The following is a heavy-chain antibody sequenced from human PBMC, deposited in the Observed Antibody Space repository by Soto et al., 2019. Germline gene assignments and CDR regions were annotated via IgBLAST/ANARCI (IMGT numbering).Heavy chain of an antibody. V-gene: IGHV1-24*01. Sequence: QVQLVQSGAEVKKPGASVKVSCKVSGYTLTELSMHWVRQPPGKGLEWMGGFDPEDGETIYAQKFQGRVTMTEDTSTDTAYVELSSLRSEDTAVYYCATGDDFWSGPRAYYFDYWGQGTLVTVSS. CDR3: ATGDDFWSGPRAYYFDY. D-gene: IGHD3-3*01. J-gene: IGHJ4*02. CDR1: GYTLTELS. CDR2: FDPEDGET.